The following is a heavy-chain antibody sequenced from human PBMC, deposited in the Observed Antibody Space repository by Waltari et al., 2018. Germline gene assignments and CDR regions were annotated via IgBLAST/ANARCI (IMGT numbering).Heavy chain of an antibody. J-gene: IGHJ4*02. CDR3: ARRYYDILTGYFHFDY. V-gene: IGHV5-51*03. CDR2: IYPGDSDS. CDR1: GYSFTSYW. D-gene: IGHD3-9*01. Sequence: EVQLVQSGAEVKKPGESLKISCKGSGYSFTSYWIGWVRQMPGKGLEWMGIIYPGDSDSNYSPSFQGQVTISADKSISTAYLQWSSLKASDTAMYYCARRYYDILTGYFHFDYWGQGTLVTVSS.